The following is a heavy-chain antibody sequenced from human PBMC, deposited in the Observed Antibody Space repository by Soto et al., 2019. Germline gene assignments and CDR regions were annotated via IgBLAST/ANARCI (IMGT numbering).Heavy chain of an antibody. CDR2: ISYDGSNK. J-gene: IGHJ4*02. CDR1: GFTFSSYG. D-gene: IGHD6-13*01. CDR3: AKDYYLSSFSPRFDY. Sequence: GGSLRLSCAASGFTFSSYGMHWVRQAPGKGLEWVAVISYDGSNKYYADSVKGRFTISRDNSKNTLYLQMNSLRAEDTAVYYCAKDYYLSSFSPRFDYWGQGTLVTVSS. V-gene: IGHV3-30*18.